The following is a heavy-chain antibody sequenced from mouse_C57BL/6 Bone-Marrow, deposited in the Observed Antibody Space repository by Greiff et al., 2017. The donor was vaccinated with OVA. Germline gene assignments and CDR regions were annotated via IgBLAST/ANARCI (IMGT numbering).Heavy chain of an antibody. Sequence: QVQLQQPGAELVKPGASVKLSCKASGYTFTSYWMHWVKQRPGQGLEWIGMIHPNSGSTNYNEKFKSKATLTVDKSSSTAYMQLSSLTSEDSAVYYCARDYGSPYYCDYWGQGTTLTVSS. J-gene: IGHJ2*01. CDR3: ARDYGSPYYCDY. CDR2: IHPNSGST. V-gene: IGHV1-64*01. CDR1: GYTFTSYW. D-gene: IGHD1-1*01.